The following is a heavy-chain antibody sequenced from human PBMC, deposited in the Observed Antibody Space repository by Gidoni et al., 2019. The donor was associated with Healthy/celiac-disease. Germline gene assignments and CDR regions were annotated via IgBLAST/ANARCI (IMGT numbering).Heavy chain of an antibody. Sequence: QVQLQESGPGLVKPSQTLSLTCTVSGGSISSGSYYWSWIRQPAGKGLEWIGRIYTSGSTNYNPSLKSRVTMSVDTSKNQFSLKLSSVTAADTAVYYCARTRPTTVTTHSWFDPWGQGTLVTVSS. D-gene: IGHD4-17*01. V-gene: IGHV4-61*02. J-gene: IGHJ5*02. CDR2: IYTSGST. CDR3: ARTRPTTVTTHSWFDP. CDR1: GGSISSGSYY.